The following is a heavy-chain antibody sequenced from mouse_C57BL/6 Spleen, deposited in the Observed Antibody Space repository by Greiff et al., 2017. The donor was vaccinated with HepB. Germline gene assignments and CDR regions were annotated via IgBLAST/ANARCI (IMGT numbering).Heavy chain of an antibody. CDR1: GYTFTSYW. J-gene: IGHJ2*01. CDR2: INPSSGYT. V-gene: IGHV1-7*01. Sequence: VQGVESGAELAKPGASVKLSCKASGYTFTSYWMHWVKQRPGQGLEWIGYINPSSGYTKYNQKFKDKATLTADKSSSTAYMQLSSLTYEDSAVYYCALTTVSYYFDYWGQGTTLTVSS. D-gene: IGHD1-1*01. CDR3: ALTTVSYYFDY.